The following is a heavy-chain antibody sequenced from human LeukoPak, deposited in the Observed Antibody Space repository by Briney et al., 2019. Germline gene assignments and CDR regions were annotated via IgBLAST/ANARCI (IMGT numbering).Heavy chain of an antibody. D-gene: IGHD3-22*01. V-gene: IGHV3-23*01. CDR1: GFTFSSYA. J-gene: IGHJ4*02. Sequence: PGGSLRLSCAASGFTFSSYAMSWVRQAPGKGLDWVSVISGSGDTTYYADSVKGRFTISRDNSKNTLYLQMNSQRAEDTAVYYCAKTFYYGSSGYCNFDYWGQGTLVTVSS. CDR2: ISGSGDTT. CDR3: AKTFYYGSSGYCNFDY.